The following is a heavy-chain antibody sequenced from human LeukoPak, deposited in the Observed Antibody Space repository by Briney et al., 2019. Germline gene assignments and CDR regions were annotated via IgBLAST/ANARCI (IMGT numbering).Heavy chain of an antibody. Sequence: GGSLRLSCAASGFTFSSYAMSWVRQAPGKGLEWVSAISGSGGSTYYADSVKGRFTISRDNAKNSLYLQMNSLRAEDTAVYYCARDTQLIYYYYMDVWGKGTTVTVSS. CDR1: GFTFSSYA. J-gene: IGHJ6*03. D-gene: IGHD5-18*01. CDR2: ISGSGGST. CDR3: ARDTQLIYYYYMDV. V-gene: IGHV3-23*01.